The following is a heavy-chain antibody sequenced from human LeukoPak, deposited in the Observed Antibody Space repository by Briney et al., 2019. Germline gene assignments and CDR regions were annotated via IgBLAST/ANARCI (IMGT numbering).Heavy chain of an antibody. J-gene: IGHJ4*02. D-gene: IGHD6-19*01. CDR3: AISISGWYIFGY. CDR2: ISGSGGNT. V-gene: IGHV3-23*01. Sequence: GGSLRLSCAASGFTFSSYAMSWLRQAPGEGLEWVSGISGSGGNTYYADSVKGRFTISRDNSKNTLFLQMNSLRAEDTALYYCAISISGWYIFGYWGQGTLVTVSS. CDR1: GFTFSSYA.